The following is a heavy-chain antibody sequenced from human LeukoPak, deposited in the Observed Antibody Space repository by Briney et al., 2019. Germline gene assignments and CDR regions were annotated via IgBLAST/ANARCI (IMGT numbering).Heavy chain of an antibody. V-gene: IGHV1-2*02. J-gene: IGHJ2*01. CDR3: ARDEEEWGGWGFWFDP. D-gene: IGHD6-19*01. CDR2: INPNSGGT. CDR1: GYTFTDYY. Sequence: ASVKVSCKASGYTFTDYYIHWVRQAPGQGLEWMGWINPNSGGTSYTQKFQGRVTMTRDTSISTVYMEMSSLRSDDTAVYYCARDEEEWGGWGFWFDPWGRGTLVTVSS.